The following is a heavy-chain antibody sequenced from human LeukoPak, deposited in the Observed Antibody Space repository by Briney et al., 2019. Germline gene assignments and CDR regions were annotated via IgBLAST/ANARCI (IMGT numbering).Heavy chain of an antibody. Sequence: GGSLRLSCVASGFPFSSYWMTWVRQAPGKGLGWVANIKQDGSKKSYVDSMKGRFTISRDNAKNSLYLQMNSLRAEDTAIYYCTRVGYIDEGIDYWGQGTLVTVSS. CDR2: IKQDGSKK. CDR1: GFPFSSYW. V-gene: IGHV3-7*04. J-gene: IGHJ4*02. CDR3: TRVGYIDEGIDY. D-gene: IGHD5-24*01.